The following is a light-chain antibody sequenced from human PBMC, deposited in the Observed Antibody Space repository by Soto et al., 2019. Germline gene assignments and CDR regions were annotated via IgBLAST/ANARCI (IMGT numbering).Light chain of an antibody. CDR2: DAS. CDR1: QSVSIS. J-gene: IGKJ5*01. CDR3: QQRSNWPPEIT. Sequence: EIVVTQSPGTLSLSQGERATLSCRASQSVSISLAWYQQKPGQAPRLLIYDASNRATGVPARFSGSGSGTDFTLTVSSLEPEDFALYYCQQRSNWPPEITFGQGTRLEIK. V-gene: IGKV3-11*01.